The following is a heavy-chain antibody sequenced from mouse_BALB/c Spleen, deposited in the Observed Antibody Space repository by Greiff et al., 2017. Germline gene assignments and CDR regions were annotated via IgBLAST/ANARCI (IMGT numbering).Heavy chain of an antibody. J-gene: IGHJ4*01. CDR1: GFTFSSYT. V-gene: IGHV5-12-2*01. CDR2: ISNGGGST. CDR3: ARQGPYYAMDY. Sequence: EVKLMESGGGLVQPGGSLKLSCAASGFTFSSYTMSWVRQTPEKRLEWVAYISNGGGSTYYPDTVKGRFTISRDNAKNTLYLQMSSLKSEDTAMYYCARQGPYYAMDYWGQGTSVTVSS.